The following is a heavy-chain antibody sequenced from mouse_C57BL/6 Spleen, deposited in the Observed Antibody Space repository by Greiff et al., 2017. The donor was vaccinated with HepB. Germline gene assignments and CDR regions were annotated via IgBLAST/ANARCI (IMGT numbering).Heavy chain of an antibody. D-gene: IGHD1-1*01. V-gene: IGHV1-53*01. J-gene: IGHJ2*01. CDR3: EREGNYYGISPYYLDY. CDR1: GYTFTSYW. CDR2: INPSNGGT. Sequence: QVQLQQPGTELVKPGASVKLSCKASGYTFTSYWMHWVKQRPGQGLEWIGNINPSNGGTNYNEKFKSKATLTVDKSSSTAYMQLSSLTSEDSAVYYYEREGNYYGISPYYLDYWGQGTTLTVSS.